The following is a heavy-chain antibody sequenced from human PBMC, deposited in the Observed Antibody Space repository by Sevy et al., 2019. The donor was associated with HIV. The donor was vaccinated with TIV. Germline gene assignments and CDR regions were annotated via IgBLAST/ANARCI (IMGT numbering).Heavy chain of an antibody. CDR3: AREGFDIEENVGDAFDI. D-gene: IGHD2-15*01. J-gene: IGHJ3*02. Sequence: GGSLRLSCAASGFTFSSYSMNWVRQAPGKGLEWVSSISSSSSYIYYADSVKGRFTISRDNAKNSLYLQMNSLRAEDTAVYYCAREGFDIEENVGDAFDIWGQGTMVTVSS. CDR2: ISSSSSYI. CDR1: GFTFSSYS. V-gene: IGHV3-21*01.